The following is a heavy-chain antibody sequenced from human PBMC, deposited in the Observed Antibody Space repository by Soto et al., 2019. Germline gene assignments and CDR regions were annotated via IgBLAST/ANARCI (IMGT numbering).Heavy chain of an antibody. D-gene: IGHD2-15*01. CDR3: AKDYWAGTY. CDR2: ISGSGGST. Sequence: GAALRLSCAASVFTFISYSMSWVRPAPGKGLEWVSAISGSGGSTYYADSVKGRFTISRDNSKNTLYLQMNSLRAEDTAVYYCAKDYWAGTYWGQGNLVTVSS. CDR1: VFTFISYS. J-gene: IGHJ4*02. V-gene: IGHV3-23*01.